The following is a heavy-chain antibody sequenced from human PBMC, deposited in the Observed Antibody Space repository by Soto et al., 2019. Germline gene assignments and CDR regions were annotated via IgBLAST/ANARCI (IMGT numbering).Heavy chain of an antibody. CDR1: GGTFSSYA. CDR2: IIPIFGTA. J-gene: IGHJ5*02. V-gene: IGHV1-69*13. Sequence: ASVKVSCKASGGTFSSYAISWVRQAPGQGLEWMGGIIPIFGTANYAQKFQGRVTITADESTSTAYMELSSLRSEDTAVYYCARRGIAAAGTWYNWFDPWGQGTPVTASA. CDR3: ARRGIAAAGTWYNWFDP. D-gene: IGHD6-13*01.